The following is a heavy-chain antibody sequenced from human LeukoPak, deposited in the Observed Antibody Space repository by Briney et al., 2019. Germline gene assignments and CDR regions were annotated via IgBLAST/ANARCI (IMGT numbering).Heavy chain of an antibody. V-gene: IGHV1-8*01. Sequence: EASVKVSCKASGYTFTSYDINWVRQATGQGLEWMGWMNPNSGNTGYAQKFQGRVTMTRSTSISTAYMELSSLRSEDTAVYYCARVLRQGWCQLLSYYYYYMDVWGKGTTVTVSS. CDR1: GYTFTSYD. J-gene: IGHJ6*03. D-gene: IGHD2-15*01. CDR2: MNPNSGNT. CDR3: ARVLRQGWCQLLSYYYYYMDV.